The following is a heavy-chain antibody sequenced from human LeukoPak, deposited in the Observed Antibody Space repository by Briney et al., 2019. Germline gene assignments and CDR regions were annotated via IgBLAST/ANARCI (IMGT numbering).Heavy chain of an antibody. CDR1: GFTFSSYG. V-gene: IGHV3-30*18. D-gene: IGHD6-19*01. CDR2: ISYDGSNK. CDR3: AKDPPYSSGWFDY. Sequence: GGSLRLSCAASGFTFSSYGMHWVRQAPGKGLEWVAVISYDGSNKYYADSVKGRFTISRDNSKNTLYLQMNSLRAEDTAVYYCAKDPPYSSGWFDYWGQGTLVTVSS. J-gene: IGHJ4*02.